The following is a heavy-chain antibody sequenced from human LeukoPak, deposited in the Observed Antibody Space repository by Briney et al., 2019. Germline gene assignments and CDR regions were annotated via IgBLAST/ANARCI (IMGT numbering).Heavy chain of an antibody. CDR1: GGSFSGYY. J-gene: IGHJ6*03. CDR3: ARGMYGSGSYYNVGYYYYMDV. D-gene: IGHD3-10*01. Sequence: SETLSLTCAVYGGSFSGYYWSWIRQPPGKGLEWIGEINHSGSTNYNPSLKSRVTISVDTSKNQFSLKLSSVTAADTAVYYCARGMYGSGSYYNVGYYYYMDVWGKGTTVTVSS. CDR2: INHSGST. V-gene: IGHV4-34*01.